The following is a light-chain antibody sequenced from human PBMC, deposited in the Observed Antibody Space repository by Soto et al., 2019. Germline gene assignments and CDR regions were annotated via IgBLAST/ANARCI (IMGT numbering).Light chain of an antibody. V-gene: IGKV3-20*01. CDR2: GAS. CDR3: QQYSSSPQT. Sequence: EIVLTQSPGTLSLSPGERATLSCRAGESVSSNYLAWYQQKPGQAPRLLIYGASSRATGIPDRFSGSGSGTDFTLTISRLEPEDFAVYYCQQYSSSPQTFGQGTKVDI. CDR1: ESVSSNY. J-gene: IGKJ1*01.